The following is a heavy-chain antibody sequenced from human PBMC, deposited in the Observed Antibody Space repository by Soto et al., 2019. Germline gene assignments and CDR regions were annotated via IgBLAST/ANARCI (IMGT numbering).Heavy chain of an antibody. Sequence: QVQLVESGGGVVQPGRSLRLSCAASGFTFSSYAMHWVRQAPGKGLEWVAVISYDGSNKYYADSVKGRFTISRDNSKNTLYIQMNSLRAEDTAVYYCARGDGEYATGYEYWGQRTLVTVSS. V-gene: IGHV3-30-3*01. D-gene: IGHD4-17*01. CDR3: ARGDGEYATGYEY. J-gene: IGHJ4*01. CDR1: GFTFSSYA. CDR2: ISYDGSNK.